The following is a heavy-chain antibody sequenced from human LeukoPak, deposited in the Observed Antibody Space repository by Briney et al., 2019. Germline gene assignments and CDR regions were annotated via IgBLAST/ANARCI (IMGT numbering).Heavy chain of an antibody. CDR1: GGSTSSYY. CDR3: ATIAAYGDGWYTIAY. CDR2: ISDSGST. Sequence: KPSETLSLTCSVPGGSTSSYYWSWIRQPPGKGLEWIGYISDSGSTNYNPPLTSRVTMSVDTSRNQFPLKLSSVTAADTAVYYCATIAAYGDGWYTIAYWGQGTLVTVSS. D-gene: IGHD6-19*01. J-gene: IGHJ4*02. V-gene: IGHV4-59*08.